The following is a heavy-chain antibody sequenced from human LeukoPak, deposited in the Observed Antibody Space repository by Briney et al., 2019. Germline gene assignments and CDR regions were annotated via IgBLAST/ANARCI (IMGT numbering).Heavy chain of an antibody. V-gene: IGHV1-69*05. J-gene: IGHJ4*02. D-gene: IGHD2-21*02. CDR1: GGTFSSYA. CDR2: IIPIFGTA. CDR3: ARDADAYCSGDCYSYFDY. Sequence: ASVKVSCKASGGTFSSYAISWVRQAPGQGLEWMGGIIPIFGTANYAQKFQGRVTITTDESTSTAYMELSSLRSEDTAVYYCARDADAYCSGDCYSYFDYWGQGTLVTVSS.